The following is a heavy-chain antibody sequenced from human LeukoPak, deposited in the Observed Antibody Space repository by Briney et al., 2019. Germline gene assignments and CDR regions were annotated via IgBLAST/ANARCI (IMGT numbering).Heavy chain of an antibody. Sequence: ASVEVSCKASGYTFNSSYMHWVRQAPGQGLEWMGIINPSDDSTRYAQKFQGRVTMTKDTSTNTVYMHLSSLSSDDTAVYYCARAYYESSAYRQAVYFDYWGQGTLVTVSS. CDR3: ARAYYESSAYRQAVYFDY. CDR2: INPSDDST. V-gene: IGHV1-46*02. D-gene: IGHD3-22*01. CDR1: GYTFNSSY. J-gene: IGHJ4*02.